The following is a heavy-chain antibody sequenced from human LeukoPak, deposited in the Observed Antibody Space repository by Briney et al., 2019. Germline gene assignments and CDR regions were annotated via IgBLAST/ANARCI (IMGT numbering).Heavy chain of an antibody. CDR1: GYTFTSYY. V-gene: IGHV1-46*01. J-gene: IGHJ4*02. CDR3: ARTTYYYDSSGYDYYFDY. CDR2: INPSGGST. D-gene: IGHD3-22*01. Sequence: ASVKVSCKASGYTFTSYYMHWVRQAPGQGLEWMAIINPSGGSTSYAQKFQGRVTMTRDTSTSTVYMELSSLRSEDTAVYYCARTTYYYDSSGYDYYFDYWGQGTLVSVSS.